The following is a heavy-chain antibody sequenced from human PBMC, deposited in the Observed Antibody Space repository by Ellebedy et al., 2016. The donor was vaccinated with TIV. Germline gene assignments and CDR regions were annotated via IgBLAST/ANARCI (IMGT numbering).Heavy chain of an antibody. CDR3: AREEYSSSWYGV. CDR2: ISGSGGST. CDR1: GLTFSSYA. J-gene: IGHJ4*02. V-gene: IGHV3-23*01. Sequence: GGSLRLSCAASGLTFSSYAMSWVRQAPGRRLEWVSAISGSGGSTHYVDSVRGRFTISRDNSKNTLYLQMNSLRAEDTAVYYCAREEYSSSWYGVWGQGTLVTVSS. D-gene: IGHD6-13*01.